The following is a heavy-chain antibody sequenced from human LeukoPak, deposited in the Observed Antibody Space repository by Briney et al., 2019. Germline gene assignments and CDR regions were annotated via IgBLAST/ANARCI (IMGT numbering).Heavy chain of an antibody. CDR1: GYTFTGYY. CDR3: AREYSSSQDYGVDV. V-gene: IGHV1-2*02. J-gene: IGHJ6*02. CDR2: INPNSGGT. D-gene: IGHD6-13*01. Sequence: ASVKVSCKASGYTFTGYYMHWVRQAPGQGLEWMGWINPNSGGTNYAQKFQGRVTMTRDTYISTVYMELSRLRSDDTAVYYCAREYSSSQDYGVDVWGQGTTVTVSS.